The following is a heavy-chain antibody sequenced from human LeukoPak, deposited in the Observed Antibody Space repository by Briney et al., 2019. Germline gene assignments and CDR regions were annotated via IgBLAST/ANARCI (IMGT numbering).Heavy chain of an antibody. CDR2: IIPILDIT. J-gene: IGHJ4*02. V-gene: IGHV1-69*04. Sequence: VASVKVSCKASGGTFSSYAINWVRQAPGQGLEWMGRIIPILDITNYAQKFQGRVTITADKSTSTAYMELSSLRSQDTAVYYCAREPDCGGDCSLVYWGQGTLVTVSS. D-gene: IGHD2-21*02. CDR3: AREPDCGGDCSLVY. CDR1: GGTFSSYA.